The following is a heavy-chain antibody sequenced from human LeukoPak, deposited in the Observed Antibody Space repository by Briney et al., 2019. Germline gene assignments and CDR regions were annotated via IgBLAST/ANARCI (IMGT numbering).Heavy chain of an antibody. J-gene: IGHJ4*02. Sequence: GGSLRLSCAASGFTFSDYYMSWIRQAPGKGLEWVSYISSSSSYTNYADSVKGRFTISRDNAKNSLYLQMNSLRAEDTAVFYCARDGTYTDYDPDFDIWGQGTLVTVSS. D-gene: IGHD5-12*01. CDR2: ISSSSSYT. CDR1: GFTFSDYY. V-gene: IGHV3-11*06. CDR3: ARDGTYTDYDPDFDI.